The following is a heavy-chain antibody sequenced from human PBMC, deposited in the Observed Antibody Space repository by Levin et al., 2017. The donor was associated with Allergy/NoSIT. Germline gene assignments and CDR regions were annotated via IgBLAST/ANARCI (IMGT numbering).Heavy chain of an antibody. D-gene: IGHD5-24*01. V-gene: IGHV3-11*01. J-gene: IGHJ6*02. CDR2: ISNSGSTR. CDR3: AREPPPPYNFRLYYYYYGMDV. Sequence: GGSLRLSCAASGFTFSDYYMSWIRQAPGKGLEWVSFISNSGSTRYYADSVKGRFTISRDNAKNSLYLQMNSLRAEDTAVYYCAREPPPPYNFRLYYYYYGMDVWGLGTTVTGSS. CDR1: GFTFSDYY.